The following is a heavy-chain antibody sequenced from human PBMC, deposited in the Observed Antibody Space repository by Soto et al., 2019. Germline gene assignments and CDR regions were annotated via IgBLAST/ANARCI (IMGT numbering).Heavy chain of an antibody. CDR2: LNPKTAAT. D-gene: IGHD1-26*01. CDR3: ARIKWGLDYYSGMDV. CDR1: GYTFSDYF. V-gene: IGHV1-2*02. Sequence: QVQLVQSGAEVKKSGASVKVSCKASGYTFSDYFIQWLRQAPGQGLEWVAWLNPKTAATNYAKKFQDRVTLTSDTSFSTAYLELTRLRPDDTAVYYCARIKWGLDYYSGMDVWGQGTAVTVSS. J-gene: IGHJ6*02.